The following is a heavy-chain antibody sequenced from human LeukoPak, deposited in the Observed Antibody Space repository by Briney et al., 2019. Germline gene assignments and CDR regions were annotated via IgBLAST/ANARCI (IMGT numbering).Heavy chain of an antibody. Sequence: SETLSLTCTVSGGSVSSGSCYWSWIRQPPGKGLEWIGYIYYSGSTNYNPSLKSRVTISVDTSKNQFSLKLSSVTAADTAVYYCARDLYGSGSHPNWFDPWGQGTLVTVSS. V-gene: IGHV4-61*01. CDR2: IYYSGST. D-gene: IGHD3-10*01. CDR1: GGSVSSGSCY. CDR3: ARDLYGSGSHPNWFDP. J-gene: IGHJ5*02.